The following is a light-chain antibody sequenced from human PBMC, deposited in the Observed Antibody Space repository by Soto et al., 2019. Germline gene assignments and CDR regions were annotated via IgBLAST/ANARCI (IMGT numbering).Light chain of an antibody. CDR2: GAS. J-gene: IGKJ1*01. V-gene: IGKV3-20*01. CDR3: QQYGSSGT. Sequence: EIVLTQSPDTLSLSPGERATLSCRASQNIYINSLAWYQQKPGQAPRLLIYGASNRATGIPDRFSGSGSGTDFTLTISRLEPEDFAVYYCQQYGSSGTFGQGTKVDI. CDR1: QNIYINS.